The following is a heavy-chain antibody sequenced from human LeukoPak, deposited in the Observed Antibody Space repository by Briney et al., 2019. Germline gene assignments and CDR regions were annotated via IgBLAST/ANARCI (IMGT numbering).Heavy chain of an antibody. V-gene: IGHV3-48*01. J-gene: IGHJ4*02. CDR1: GFTFSTYS. CDR3: ARRFDS. CDR2: ISGDRTTM. Sequence: PGGSLRLSCAASGFTFSTYSMNWVRQAPGKGLEWVSYISGDRTTMYYADSVKGRFTISRDNINNSVYLQMNSLRAEDTAVYYCARRFDSWGQGTLVTVSS.